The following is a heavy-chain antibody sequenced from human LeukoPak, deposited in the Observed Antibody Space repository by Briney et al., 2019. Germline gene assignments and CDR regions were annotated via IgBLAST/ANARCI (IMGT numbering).Heavy chain of an antibody. CDR2: IYSGGST. Sequence: PGGSLRLSCAASGFTVSSNYMSWVRQAPGKGLEWVSVIYSGGSTYYADSVKGRFTISRDNSKNTLYLQMNSLRSEDTAVYYCARDGVYGGNSRDYYYMDVWGKGTTVTVSS. CDR3: ARDGVYGGNSRDYYYMDV. V-gene: IGHV3-66*02. CDR1: GFTVSSNY. J-gene: IGHJ6*03. D-gene: IGHD4-23*01.